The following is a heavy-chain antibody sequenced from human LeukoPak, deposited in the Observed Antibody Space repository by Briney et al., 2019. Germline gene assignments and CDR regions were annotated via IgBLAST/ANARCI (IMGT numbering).Heavy chain of an antibody. D-gene: IGHD5-18*01. Sequence: ESGPTLVKPTQTLTLTCTFSGFSLSTSGVGVGWIRQPPEKALEWLALIYWDDDKRYSPSLKSRLTITKDTSKNQVVLTMTNMDPVDTATYYCAHRGYSYDIGRPYYFDYWGQGTLVTVSS. CDR3: AHRGYSYDIGRPYYFDY. V-gene: IGHV2-5*02. CDR1: GFSLSTSGVG. CDR2: IYWDDDK. J-gene: IGHJ4*02.